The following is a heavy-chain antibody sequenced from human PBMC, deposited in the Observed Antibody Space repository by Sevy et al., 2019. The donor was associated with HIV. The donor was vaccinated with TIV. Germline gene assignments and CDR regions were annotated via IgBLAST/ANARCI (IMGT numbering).Heavy chain of an antibody. CDR2: IKQDGSKK. V-gene: IGHV3-7*01. D-gene: IGHD3-16*01. J-gene: IGHJ4*02. Sequence: GGSLRLSCAASGFTFSDSWMSWVRQAPEKGLEWVANIKQDGSKKYYVESVKGRFIVSRDNAKKSLYLEMSSLRAEDTAVYYCARLKLHYDPYYFDLWGQGTLVTVSS. CDR3: ARLKLHYDPYYFDL. CDR1: GFTFSDSW.